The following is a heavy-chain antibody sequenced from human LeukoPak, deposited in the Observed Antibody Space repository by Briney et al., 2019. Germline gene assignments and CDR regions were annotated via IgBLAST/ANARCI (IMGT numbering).Heavy chain of an antibody. J-gene: IGHJ5*02. D-gene: IGHD2-2*03. Sequence: ASVEDSCKASGYPFSGYHMHWVRQAPGEGLEGMGWINPNSGGSNNAQKFQGRVTLTRDTSISTAYMELSRLRSDDTAVYYGARDGYCSSTSCYTFDPWGQGTLVTVSS. CDR1: GYPFSGYH. V-gene: IGHV1-2*02. CDR3: ARDGYCSSTSCYTFDP. CDR2: INPNSGGS.